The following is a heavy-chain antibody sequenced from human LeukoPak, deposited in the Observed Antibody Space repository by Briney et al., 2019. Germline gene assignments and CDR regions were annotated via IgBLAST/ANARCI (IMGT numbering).Heavy chain of an antibody. CDR2: IPGSGGAT. D-gene: IGHD3-10*01. J-gene: IGHJ4*02. V-gene: IGHV3-23*01. CDR3: ARERKWFGELLFDY. Sequence: GGSLRLSCEASGFTFSSYAIRWVRQAPGTGLEWVSSIPGSGGATYYADSVRGRFSISRDSSKNTVYLQMNSLRAEDTAVYYCARERKWFGELLFDYWGQGTLVTVSS. CDR1: GFTFSSYA.